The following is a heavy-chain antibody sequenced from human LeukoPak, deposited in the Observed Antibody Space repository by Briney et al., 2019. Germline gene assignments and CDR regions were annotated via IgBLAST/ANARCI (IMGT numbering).Heavy chain of an antibody. CDR2: IYHGDSDT. CDR1: GYSFSNYW. D-gene: IGHD6-13*01. V-gene: IGHV5-51*01. J-gene: IGHJ5*02. Sequence: GESLKISCQGSGYSFSNYWIGWVRQIPGKGLEWMGIIYHGDSDTRYIPSFQGQGTISADKSINTAYLQWSSLKASYTAMHYCARHRSIAAAGTWWFDPWGQGTLVTVSS. CDR3: ARHRSIAAAGTWWFDP.